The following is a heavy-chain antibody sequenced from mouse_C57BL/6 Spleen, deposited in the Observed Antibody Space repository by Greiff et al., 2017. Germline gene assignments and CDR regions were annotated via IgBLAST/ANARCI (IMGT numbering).Heavy chain of an antibody. Sequence: DVQLQESGGGLVQPGGSMKISCVASGFTFSNYWMNWVRQSPEKGLEWVAQIRLKSDNYATHYAESVKGRFTISRDDSKSSVYLQMYNLRAEYTGIYSCTGPLYGSTGYFDVWGTGTTVTVSS. V-gene: IGHV6-3*01. CDR2: IRLKSDNYAT. J-gene: IGHJ1*03. CDR3: TGPLYGSTGYFDV. CDR1: GFTFSNYW. D-gene: IGHD1-1*01.